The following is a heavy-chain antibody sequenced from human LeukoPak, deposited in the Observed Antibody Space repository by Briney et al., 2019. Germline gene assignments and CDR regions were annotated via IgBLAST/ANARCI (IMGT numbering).Heavy chain of an antibody. D-gene: IGHD2-2*01. CDR3: ARDTGGGYSCYGC. J-gene: IGHJ4*02. V-gene: IGHV3-7*01. CDR2: IKQDGSEK. CDR1: GFTFSSYW. Sequence: GGSLRLSCAASGFTFSSYWMSWIRQAPGKGLEWVANIKQDGSEKYYVDSVKGRFTISRDNAKNSLYLQMNSLRAEDTAVYYCARDTGGGYSCYGCWGQGTLVTVSS.